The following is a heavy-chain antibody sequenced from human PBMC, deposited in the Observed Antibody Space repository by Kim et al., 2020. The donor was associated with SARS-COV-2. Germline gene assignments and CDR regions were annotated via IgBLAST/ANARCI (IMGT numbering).Heavy chain of an antibody. D-gene: IGHD3-22*01. CDR1: GGTFSSYA. CDR3: AGVPPDYDSSGYYYFDY. V-gene: IGHV1-69*13. Sequence: SVKVSCKASGGTFSSYAISWVRQAPGQGLEWMGGIIPIFGTANYAQKFQGRVTITADESTSTAYMELSSLRSEDTAVYYCAGVPPDYDSSGYYYFDYWGQGTLVTVSS. CDR2: IIPIFGTA. J-gene: IGHJ4*02.